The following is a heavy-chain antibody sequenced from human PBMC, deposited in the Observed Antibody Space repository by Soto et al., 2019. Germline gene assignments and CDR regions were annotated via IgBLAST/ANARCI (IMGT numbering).Heavy chain of an antibody. V-gene: IGHV3-33*01. CDR3: ARERLGDYCFDY. Sequence: QVQLVEGGGGVVQPGRSLRLSCAASGFTFSGYVMHWVRQAPGKGLEWVAVIWHDGSNKHYADSGKGRFTISRDNSKNTMYLQMNSLRAEDTAVYYCARERLGDYCFDYWGQGTLVTVSS. CDR1: GFTFSGYV. CDR2: IWHDGSNK. J-gene: IGHJ4*02. D-gene: IGHD4-17*01.